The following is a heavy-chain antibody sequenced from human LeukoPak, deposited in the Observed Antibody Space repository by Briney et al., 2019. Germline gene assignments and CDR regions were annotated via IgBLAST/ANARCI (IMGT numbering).Heavy chain of an antibody. CDR3: ARDLTGPNGFTFDI. CDR1: RYTLTSYG. D-gene: IGHD1-14*01. J-gene: IGHJ3*02. Sequence: ASVTVSCKASRYTLTSYGFSWVRQAPGQSLEWTGWINSYNGNTKYAQKVHGRVTMTTDTSTSTDYMELKSLRSDDTALYYCARDLTGPNGFTFDIWGQGTMVTVSS. V-gene: IGHV1-18*01. CDR2: INSYNGNT.